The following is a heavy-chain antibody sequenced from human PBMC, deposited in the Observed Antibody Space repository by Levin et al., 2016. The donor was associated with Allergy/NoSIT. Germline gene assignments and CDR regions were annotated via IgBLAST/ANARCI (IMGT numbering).Heavy chain of an antibody. CDR3: ARVEGRDYGDYGWYYYGMDV. D-gene: IGHD4-17*01. V-gene: IGHV3-7*01. CDR2: IKQDGSEK. J-gene: IGHJ6*02. CDR1: GFTFSSYW. Sequence: GESLKISCSASGFTFSSYWMSWVRQAPGKGLEWVANIKQDGSEKYYVDSVKGRFTISRDNAKNSLYLQMNSLRAEDTAVYYCARVEGRDYGDYGWYYYGMDVWGQGTTVTVSS.